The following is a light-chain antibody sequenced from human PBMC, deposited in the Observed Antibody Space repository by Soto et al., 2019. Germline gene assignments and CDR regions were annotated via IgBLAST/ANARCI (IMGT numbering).Light chain of an antibody. V-gene: IGKV1-33*01. J-gene: IGKJ4*01. CDR2: DAS. Sequence: IQMTRSPSSLSASPGGRVTVTCHASHDIRNSLNWYQQTPGKPPKLLISDASNLEAGVPSRFSGSGFGTDFTLTISSLQPEDIATYYCQQYDTLPLTFGGGTKVDIK. CDR1: HDIRNS. CDR3: QQYDTLPLT.